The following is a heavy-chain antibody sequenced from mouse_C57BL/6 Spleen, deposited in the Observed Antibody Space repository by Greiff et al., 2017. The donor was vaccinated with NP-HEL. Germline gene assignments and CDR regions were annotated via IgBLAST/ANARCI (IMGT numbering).Heavy chain of an antibody. V-gene: IGHV3-6*01. CDR1: GYSITSGYY. CDR2: ISYDGSN. CDR3: ARDDGNHWFAY. J-gene: IGHJ3*01. D-gene: IGHD2-1*01. Sequence: VQLQQSGPGLVKPSQSLSLTCSVTGYSITSGYYWNWIRQFPGNKLEWMGYISYDGSNNYNPSLKNRISITRDTSKNQFFLKLNSVTTEDTATYYCARDDGNHWFAYWGQGTLVTVSA.